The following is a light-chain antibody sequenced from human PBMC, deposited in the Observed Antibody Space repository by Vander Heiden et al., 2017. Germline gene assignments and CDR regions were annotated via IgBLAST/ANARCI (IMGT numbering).Light chain of an antibody. CDR2: EVS. V-gene: IGLV2-23*02. CDR1: SSDVGTYNL. J-gene: IGLJ2*01. CDR3: CSYAGRSDVI. Sequence: QSALTQPASVSGSPGQSITISCTGTSSDVGTYNLVSWYQQHPGEAPKVLIYEVSQRPSGVSNRFSGSKSGNTASLTISGLQAEDEADYYCCSYAGRSDVIFGGGTKVTVL.